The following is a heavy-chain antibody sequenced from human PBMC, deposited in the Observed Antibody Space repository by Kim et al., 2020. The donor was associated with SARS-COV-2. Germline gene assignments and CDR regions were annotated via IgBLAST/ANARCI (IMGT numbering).Heavy chain of an antibody. CDR1: GFTFSSYS. Sequence: GGSLRLSCAASGFTFSSYSMNWVRQAPGKGLEWVSSISSSSSYIYYADSVKGRFTISRDNAKNSLYLQMNSLRAEDTAVYYCARLRREAYSSSWYSRKFDYWGQGTLVTVSS. J-gene: IGHJ4*02. CDR2: ISSSSSYI. D-gene: IGHD6-13*01. CDR3: ARLRREAYSSSWYSRKFDY. V-gene: IGHV3-21*01.